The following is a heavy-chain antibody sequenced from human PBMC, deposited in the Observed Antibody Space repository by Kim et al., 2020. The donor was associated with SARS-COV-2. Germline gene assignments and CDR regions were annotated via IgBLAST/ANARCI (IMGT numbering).Heavy chain of an antibody. J-gene: IGHJ5*02. CDR3: ARDLIAAAGTGGWFDP. V-gene: IGHV4-31*02. D-gene: IGHD6-13*01. Sequence: SLTSRVTKSVDTSKNQFSLKLSSVTAADTAVYYCARDLIAAAGTGGWFDPWGQGTLVTVSS.